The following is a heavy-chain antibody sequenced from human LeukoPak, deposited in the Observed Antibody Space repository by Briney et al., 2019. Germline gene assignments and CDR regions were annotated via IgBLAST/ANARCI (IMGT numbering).Heavy chain of an antibody. D-gene: IGHD6-19*01. J-gene: IGHJ3*02. V-gene: IGHV5-51*01. CDR1: GYSFTTHW. CDR2: IYPGDSDT. CDR3: GRPREQWLADDAFDI. Sequence: GESLKISCKGSGYSFTTHWIGWVRQMPGKGLEWMGIIYPGDSDTRYSPSFQGQVTISADKSISTAYLQWSSLKASDTAMYYCGRPREQWLADDAFDIWGQGTMVTVSS.